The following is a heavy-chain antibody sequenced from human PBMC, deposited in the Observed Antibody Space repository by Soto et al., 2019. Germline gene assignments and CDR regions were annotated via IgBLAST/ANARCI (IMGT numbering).Heavy chain of an antibody. V-gene: IGHV4-59*01. CDR2: IYYSGST. CDR1: GGSISSYY. J-gene: IGHJ4*02. CDR3: ARGLGYCSGGSCYGLGAY. Sequence: QVQLQESGPGLVKPSETLSLTCTVSGGSISSYYWSWIRQPPGKGLEWIGYIYYSGSTNYNPSLKSRVTLSVDTSKNQFSLKLSSVTAADTAVYYCARGLGYCSGGSCYGLGAYWGQGTLVTVSS. D-gene: IGHD2-15*01.